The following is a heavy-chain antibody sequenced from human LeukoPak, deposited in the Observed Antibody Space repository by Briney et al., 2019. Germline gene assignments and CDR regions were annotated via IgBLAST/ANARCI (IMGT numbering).Heavy chain of an antibody. J-gene: IGHJ4*02. D-gene: IGHD5-18*01. V-gene: IGHV3-23*01. CDR1: GGSFSANY. CDR3: AISREYSYGHPYYFDY. CDR2: ISGSGGST. Sequence: ETLSLTCAVSGGSFSANYWSWIRQPPGEGPEWVSAISGSGGSTYYADSVKGRFTISRDNSKNTLYLQMNSLRAEDTAVYYCAISREYSYGHPYYFDYWGQGTLVTVSS.